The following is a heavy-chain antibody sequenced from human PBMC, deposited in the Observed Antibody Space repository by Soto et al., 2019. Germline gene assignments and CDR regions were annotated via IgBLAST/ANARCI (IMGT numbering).Heavy chain of an antibody. J-gene: IGHJ5*02. CDR3: ARAAHYSSPFRWFDP. Sequence: QVQLQESGPGLVKPSQTLSLTCTVSGGSISSGGYYWSWIRQHPGKGLEWIGYIYYSGSTYYNPSLKTRVTISVDTSKNQFPLKLSSVTAADTAVHYCARAAHYSSPFRWFDPWGQGTLVTVSS. CDR2: IYYSGST. V-gene: IGHV4-31*03. CDR1: GGSISSGGYY. D-gene: IGHD6-13*01.